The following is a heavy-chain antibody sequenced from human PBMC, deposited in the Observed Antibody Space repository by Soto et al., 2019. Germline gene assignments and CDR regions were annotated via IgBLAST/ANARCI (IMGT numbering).Heavy chain of an antibody. CDR2: INTAGDT. V-gene: IGHV3-13*01. J-gene: IGHJ4*02. Sequence: EVQLVESGGGLVQPGGSLRLTCAASGFTFSSYDIHWVRQPTGGGLEWVSGINTAGDTYYPGSVQGRFTVSRENGKNSLYLQMNHLRADDTAVYYCARDRGGANFDYWGQGILVTVSS. CDR3: ARDRGGANFDY. D-gene: IGHD3-16*01. CDR1: GFTFSSYD.